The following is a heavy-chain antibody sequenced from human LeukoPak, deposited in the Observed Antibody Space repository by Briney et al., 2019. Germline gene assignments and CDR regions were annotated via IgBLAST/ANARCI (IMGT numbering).Heavy chain of an antibody. CDR2: IYYSGST. D-gene: IGHD4-23*01. J-gene: IGHJ1*01. CDR3: AGWGGNGPAEYFQH. Sequence: SETLSLTCTVSGGSISSSSYYWGWIRQPPGKGLEWIGSIYYSGSTYYNPSLKSRVTISVDTSKNQFSLKLSSVTAADTAVYYCAGWGGNGPAEYFQHWGQGTLVTVSS. V-gene: IGHV4-39*07. CDR1: GGSISSSSYY.